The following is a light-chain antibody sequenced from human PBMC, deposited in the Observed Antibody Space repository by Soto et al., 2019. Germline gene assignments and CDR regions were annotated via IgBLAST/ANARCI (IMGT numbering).Light chain of an antibody. CDR1: SSDVGGYNY. CDR3: CSYAGSYTWV. Sequence: QSALTQPRSVSGSPGQSVTISCTGTSSDVGGYNYVSWYRQHPGKAPKLMIYDVSKRPSGVPDRFSGSKSGNTASLTISGLQDEDEADYYCCSYAGSYTWVFVTGTKVTVL. V-gene: IGLV2-11*01. J-gene: IGLJ1*01. CDR2: DVS.